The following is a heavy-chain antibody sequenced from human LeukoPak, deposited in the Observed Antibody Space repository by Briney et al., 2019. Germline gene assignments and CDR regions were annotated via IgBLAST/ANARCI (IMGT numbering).Heavy chain of an antibody. V-gene: IGHV3-48*01. J-gene: IGHJ4*02. CDR3: ARNWGLDF. D-gene: IGHD3-16*01. CDR1: GFTFGDYS. CDR2: ISSGSNRI. Sequence: GGSLRLSCATFGFTFGDYSISWVRQAPGKGLEWISYISSGSNRIYYSESVKGRFSISRDNAENSVHLQMDSLRGDDTAVYYCARNWGLDFWGQGTLVPVFS.